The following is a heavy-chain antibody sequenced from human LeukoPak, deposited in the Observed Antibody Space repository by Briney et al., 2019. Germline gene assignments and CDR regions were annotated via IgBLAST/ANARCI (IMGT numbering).Heavy chain of an antibody. CDR1: GYTFTGYY. V-gene: IGHV1-69*06. D-gene: IGHD6-19*01. J-gene: IGHJ5*02. CDR2: IIPIFGTA. CDR3: ARSTPPVYSSGWES. Sequence: WASVKVSCKASGYTFTGYYMHWVRQAPGQGLEWMGGIIPIFGTANYAQKFQGRVTITADKSTSTAYMELSSLRSEDTAVYYCARSTPPVYSSGWESWGQGTLVTVSS.